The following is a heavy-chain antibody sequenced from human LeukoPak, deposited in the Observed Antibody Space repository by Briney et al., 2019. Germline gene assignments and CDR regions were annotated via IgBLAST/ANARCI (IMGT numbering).Heavy chain of an antibody. CDR1: GFTFSSYW. V-gene: IGHV3-7*01. Sequence: PGGSLRLSCAASGFTFSSYWMSWVRQAPGKGLEWVANIKQDGSEKYYVDSVKGRFTISRDNAKNSLYLQMNSLRAEDTAVYYCARGARLGELSGTYWGQGTLVTVSS. CDR3: ARGARLGELSGTY. J-gene: IGHJ4*02. D-gene: IGHD3-16*02. CDR2: IKQDGSEK.